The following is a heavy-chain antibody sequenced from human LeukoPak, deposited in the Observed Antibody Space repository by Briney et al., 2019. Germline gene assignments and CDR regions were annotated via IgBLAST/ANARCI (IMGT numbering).Heavy chain of an antibody. CDR2: ISGSGGST. CDR3: ARKLSGYAPFDC. V-gene: IGHV3-23*01. CDR1: GFTFTNYP. Sequence: GGSLRLSCAASGFTFTNYPMIWVHQAPGRGLTWVSGISGSGGSTYYADSVKGRFTISRDNPRSTLYLQMSSLRAEDTAVYYCARKLSGYAPFDCWGQGTLVTVSS. D-gene: IGHD5-12*01. J-gene: IGHJ4*02.